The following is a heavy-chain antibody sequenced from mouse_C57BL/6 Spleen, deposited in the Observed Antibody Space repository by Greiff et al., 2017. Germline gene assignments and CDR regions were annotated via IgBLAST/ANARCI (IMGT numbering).Heavy chain of an antibody. CDR2: INPGSGGT. Sequence: QQSGAELVRPGTSVKVSCKASGYAFTNYLIEWVKQRPGQGLEWIGVINPGSGGTNYNEKFKGKATLTADKSSSTAYMQLSSLTSEDSAVYFCARNGYAMDDWGQGTSVTVSS. J-gene: IGHJ4*01. D-gene: IGHD2-2*01. V-gene: IGHV1-54*01. CDR1: GYAFTNYL. CDR3: ARNGYAMDD.